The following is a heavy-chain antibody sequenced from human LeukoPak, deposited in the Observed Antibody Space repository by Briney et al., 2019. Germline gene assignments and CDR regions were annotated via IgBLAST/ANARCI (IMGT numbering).Heavy chain of an antibody. CDR3: AKVLIVVVSYYFDY. CDR2: ISGSGGST. Sequence: GGSLRLSCAASGFTFSSYAMSWVRQAPGKGLGWVSAISGSGGSTYYADSVKGRFTISRDNSKNTLYLQMNSLRAEDTAVYYCAKVLIVVVSYYFDYWGQGTLVTVSS. D-gene: IGHD3-22*01. J-gene: IGHJ4*02. CDR1: GFTFSSYA. V-gene: IGHV3-23*01.